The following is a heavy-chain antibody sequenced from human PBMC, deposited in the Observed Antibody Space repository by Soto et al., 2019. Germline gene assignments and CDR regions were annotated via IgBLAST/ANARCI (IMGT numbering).Heavy chain of an antibody. Sequence: SETLSLTCTVSGGSISSGDYYWDWIRQPPGKGLEWIGFIYNSGSTYYNPSLKSRVTISVDTSKNQFSLKLTSVTAADTAVYYCARNDYDYVWESPGGDAFDIWGQGTLVTVSS. CDR3: ARNDYDYVWESPGGDAFDI. V-gene: IGHV4-30-4*01. CDR2: IYNSGST. J-gene: IGHJ3*02. CDR1: GGSISSGDYY. D-gene: IGHD3-16*01.